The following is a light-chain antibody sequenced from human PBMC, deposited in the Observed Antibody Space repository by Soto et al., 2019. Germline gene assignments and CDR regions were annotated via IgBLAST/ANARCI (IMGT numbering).Light chain of an antibody. Sequence: DIQLTQSPSFLSASVGDRVTITCRATQGIRSYLAWYQQKPGKAPKLLIYAASTLQSGVPSRFSGSGSGTEFTLTISSLQPEDVATYCCLQLSDYPLTFGGGTTVEIK. V-gene: IGKV1-9*01. CDR3: LQLSDYPLT. CDR1: QGIRSY. J-gene: IGKJ4*01. CDR2: AAS.